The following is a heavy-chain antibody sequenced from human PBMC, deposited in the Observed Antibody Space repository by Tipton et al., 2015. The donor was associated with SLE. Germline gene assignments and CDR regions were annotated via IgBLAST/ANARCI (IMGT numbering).Heavy chain of an antibody. CDR1: GGSISSHY. J-gene: IGHJ4*02. V-gene: IGHV4-59*11. Sequence: TLSLTCTVSGGSISSHYWSWIRQPPGKGLEWIGYIYYSGSTNYNPSLKSRVTISVDTSKNQFSLKLSSVTAADTAVYYCARDSRSTYYDFWSGYYHFDYWGQGTLVTVSS. CDR3: ARDSRSTYYDFWSGYYHFDY. CDR2: IYYSGST. D-gene: IGHD3-3*01.